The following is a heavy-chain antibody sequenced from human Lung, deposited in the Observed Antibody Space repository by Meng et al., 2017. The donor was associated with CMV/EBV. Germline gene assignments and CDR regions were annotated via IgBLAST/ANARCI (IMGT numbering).Heavy chain of an antibody. V-gene: IGHV4-39*01. J-gene: IGHJ4*02. D-gene: IGHD3-10*01. CDR2: IYHSGST. Sequence: QLQLQESGPGLVKPSETLSLTGTVSGGSISSSKYYWDWIRQPPGKGLEWIGAIYHSGSTSYNPSLQSRVTMFVDTSKNQFSLMLTSVTATDTAVYYCARRRGGSGRDCWGQGTLVTVSS. CDR1: GGSISSSKYY. CDR3: ARRRGGSGRDC.